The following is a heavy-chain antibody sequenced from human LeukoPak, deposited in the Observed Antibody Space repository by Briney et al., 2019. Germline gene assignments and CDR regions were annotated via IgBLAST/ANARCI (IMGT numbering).Heavy chain of an antibody. V-gene: IGHV1-2*06. Sequence: ASVKVSCKASGYTFTGYYMHWVRQAPGQGLEWMGRINPNSGGTNYAQKFQGRVTMTRDTSIGTAYMELSRLRSDDTAVYYCARVSEYSYGRTPYYYYGMDVWGQGTTVTVSS. CDR1: GYTFTGYY. J-gene: IGHJ6*02. CDR2: INPNSGGT. CDR3: ARVSEYSYGRTPYYYYGMDV. D-gene: IGHD5-18*01.